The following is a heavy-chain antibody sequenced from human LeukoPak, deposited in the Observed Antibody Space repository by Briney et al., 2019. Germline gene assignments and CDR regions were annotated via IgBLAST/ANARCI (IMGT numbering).Heavy chain of an antibody. J-gene: IGHJ3*02. CDR3: ARERQDTIVHSGAFDI. CDR2: VASDGSQT. D-gene: IGHD3-10*01. V-gene: IGHV3-30-3*01. CDR1: GFTLGTYI. Sequence: PGKSLRLSCGASGFTLGTYIMHWVRQAPGKGLQWVAAVASDGSQTFYIESVRGRFTISRDNSKNTLYLQMNTLRAEDTAVYFCARERQDTIVHSGAFDIWGQGTMVTVSS.